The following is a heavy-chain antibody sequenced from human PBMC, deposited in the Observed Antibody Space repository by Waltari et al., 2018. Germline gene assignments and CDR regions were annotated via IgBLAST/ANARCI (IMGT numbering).Heavy chain of an antibody. V-gene: IGHV3-21*01. J-gene: IGHJ3*02. CDR2: VNSCSSHI. CDR1: GSTFSSHS. D-gene: IGHD1-26*01. CDR3: ASDGWDSSRAFDI. Sequence: EVQLVESGGGLVKPRGSLRLSCPASGSTFSSHSMNWVRPAPWKGLERVSSVNSCSSHIYYADSVKGRFTITRDNAKNSLYLQMNGLGVEDRAVYYCASDGWDSSRAFDIWGQGTMVTVSS.